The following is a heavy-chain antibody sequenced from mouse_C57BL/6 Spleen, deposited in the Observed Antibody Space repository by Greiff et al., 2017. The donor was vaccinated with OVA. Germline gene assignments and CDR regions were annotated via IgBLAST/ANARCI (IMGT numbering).Heavy chain of an antibody. CDR3: AREMTDYFDY. CDR1: GYTFTSYW. V-gene: IGHV1-55*01. Sequence: QVQLQQSGAELVKPGASVKMSCKASGYTFTSYWITWVKQRPGQGLEWIGAIYPGSGSTTYNEKFKSKATLTVDTPSSTAYRQLSSLTSEDSAVYDCAREMTDYFDYWGQGTTLTVSS. J-gene: IGHJ2*01. CDR2: IYPGSGST.